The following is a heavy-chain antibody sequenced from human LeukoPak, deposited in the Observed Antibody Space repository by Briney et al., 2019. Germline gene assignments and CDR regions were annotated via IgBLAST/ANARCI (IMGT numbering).Heavy chain of an antibody. CDR2: INHSGST. CDR1: GGSFSGYY. D-gene: IGHD3-10*01. V-gene: IGHV4-34*01. CDR3: ARAPYYYGSGFDY. J-gene: IGHJ4*02. Sequence: SETLSLTCAVYGGSFSGYYWSWIRQPPGKGPEWIGEINHSGSTNYNPSLKSRVTISVDTSKNQFSLKLSSVTAADTAVYYCARAPYYYGSGFDYWGQGTLVTVSS.